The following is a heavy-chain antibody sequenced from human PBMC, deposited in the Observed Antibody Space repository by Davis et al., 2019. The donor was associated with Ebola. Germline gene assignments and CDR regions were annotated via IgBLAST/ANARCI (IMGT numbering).Heavy chain of an antibody. V-gene: IGHV4-59*12. D-gene: IGHD3-22*01. CDR1: GGSIRSYY. CDR2: IYYSGST. J-gene: IGHJ4*02. CDR3: ARGDSYYDPSGYYAGPEAPDH. Sequence: SETLSLTCTVSGGSIRSYYWSWIRQPPGKGLEWIGYIYYSGSTNYNPSLKSRVSISVDTSKNQFSLKLSSVTAADTAVYYCARGDSYYDPSGYYAGPEAPDHWGQGTLVSVSS.